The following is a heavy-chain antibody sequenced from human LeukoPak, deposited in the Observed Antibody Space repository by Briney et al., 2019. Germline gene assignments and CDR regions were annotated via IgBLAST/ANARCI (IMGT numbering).Heavy chain of an antibody. J-gene: IGHJ4*02. Sequence: SETLSLTCTVSGGSISSRSYYWSWIRQPPGKGLEWIGYIYYSGSTNYNPSLKSRVTISVDTSKNQFSLKLSSVTAADTAVYYCARENYYGSGTIDYWGQGTLVTVSS. CDR3: ARENYYGSGTIDY. V-gene: IGHV4-61*01. CDR2: IYYSGST. D-gene: IGHD3-10*01. CDR1: GGSISSRSYY.